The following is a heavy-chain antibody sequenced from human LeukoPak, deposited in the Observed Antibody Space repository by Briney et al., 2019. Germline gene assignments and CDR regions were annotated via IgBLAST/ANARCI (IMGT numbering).Heavy chain of an antibody. CDR3: ARRTYCSGGRCYGENWFDP. CDR2: IYYTGNA. J-gene: IGHJ5*02. Sequence: PSETLSLTCTVSGGSISGYYWNWIRQSPGKGLEWIAYIYYTGNANYNPSLKSRVTISVDTSKNQISLILSSVTVADTAVYYCARRTYCSGGRCYGENWFDPWGQGTLVTVSS. CDR1: GGSISGYY. V-gene: IGHV4-59*08. D-gene: IGHD2-15*01.